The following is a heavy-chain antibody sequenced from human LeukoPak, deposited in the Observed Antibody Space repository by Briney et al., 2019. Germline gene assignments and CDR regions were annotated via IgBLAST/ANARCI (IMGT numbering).Heavy chain of an antibody. J-gene: IGHJ4*02. D-gene: IGHD3-10*01. CDR2: IYYTGST. V-gene: IGHV4-59*11. CDR3: ARSYNSGSYYPYYFDY. Sequence: SETQSLTCTVSGGSISSHFWSWVRQPPGKGLEWIGSIYYTGSTNYNPSLKSRITMSVDTSKNQFSLKLSSVTAADTAVYYCARSYNSGSYYPYYFDYWGQGTLVTVSS. CDR1: GGSISSHF.